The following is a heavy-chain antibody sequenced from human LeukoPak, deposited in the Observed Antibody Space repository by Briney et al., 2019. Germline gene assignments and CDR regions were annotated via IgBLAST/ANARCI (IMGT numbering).Heavy chain of an antibody. J-gene: IGHJ5*02. D-gene: IGHD6-19*01. CDR1: GGSFSGHY. CDR3: AKGAGPPWFDP. V-gene: IGHV4-34*01. CDR2: INHSGST. Sequence: PSETLSLTCAVYGGSFSGHYWNWIRQPPGKGLEWIGEINHSGSTNYNPSLKSRVTISVDTSRNQFSLKLNSGTAADTAVYYCAKGAGPPWFDPWGQGTLVTVSS.